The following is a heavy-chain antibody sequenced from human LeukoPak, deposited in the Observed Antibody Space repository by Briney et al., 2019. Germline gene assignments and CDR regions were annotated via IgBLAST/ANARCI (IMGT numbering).Heavy chain of an antibody. Sequence: PGGSLRLSCAASGFTFRDYAMHWVRQAPGKGLEWVAVISKDGSDKYYPGSVRGRFTISRDNSKNTIYLQMDSLRAEDTAIYYCARDYWWNYDYWGQGTLVTVSS. CDR1: GFTFRDYA. CDR3: ARDYWWNYDY. V-gene: IGHV3-30-3*01. D-gene: IGHD1-7*01. J-gene: IGHJ4*02. CDR2: ISKDGSDK.